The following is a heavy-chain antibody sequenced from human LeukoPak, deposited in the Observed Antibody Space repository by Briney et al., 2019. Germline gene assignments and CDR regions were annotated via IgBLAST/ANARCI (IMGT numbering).Heavy chain of an antibody. CDR2: ISYDGSNK. J-gene: IGHJ4*02. Sequence: PGRSLRLSCAASGFTFSSYAMHWVRQAPGKGLEWVAVISYDGSNKYYAGSVKGRFTISRDNSKNTLYLQMNSLRAEDTAVYYCARGGRLRWNRPVDYWGQGTLVTVSS. CDR3: ARGGRLRWNRPVDY. V-gene: IGHV3-30-3*01. CDR1: GFTFSSYA. D-gene: IGHD4-23*01.